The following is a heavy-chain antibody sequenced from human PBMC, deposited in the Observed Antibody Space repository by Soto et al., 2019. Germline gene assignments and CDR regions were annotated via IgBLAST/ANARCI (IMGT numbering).Heavy chain of an antibody. D-gene: IGHD3-10*01. CDR3: ARDPPRYGSGSLAWGY. CDR2: ISGYNGDT. J-gene: IGHJ4*02. Sequence: ASVKVSCKASGYTFTRYGISWARQAPGQGLEWMGWISGYNGDTNYAQKLQGRVTMTIDTSTSTAYMELRSLRSDDTAVYYCARDPPRYGSGSLAWGYWGQGTLVTVSS. CDR1: GYTFTRYG. V-gene: IGHV1-18*01.